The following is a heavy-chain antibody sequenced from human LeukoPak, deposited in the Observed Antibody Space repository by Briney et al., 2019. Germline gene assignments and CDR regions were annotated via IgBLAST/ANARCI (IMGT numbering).Heavy chain of an antibody. V-gene: IGHV3-30*02. J-gene: IGHJ4*02. D-gene: IGHD2-2*01. Sequence: GGPLRLSCAASGFTFSSYGMHWVRQAPGKGLEWVAFIRYDGSNKYYADSVKGRFTISRDNSKNTLYLQMNSLRAEDTAVYYCAKEGDCSSTSCYSFDYWGQGTLVTVSS. CDR1: GFTFSSYG. CDR3: AKEGDCSSTSCYSFDY. CDR2: IRYDGSNK.